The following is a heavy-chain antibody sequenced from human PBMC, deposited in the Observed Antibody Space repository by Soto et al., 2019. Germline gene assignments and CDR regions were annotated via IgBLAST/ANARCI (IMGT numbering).Heavy chain of an antibody. Sequence: GGSLRLSCAASGFTFSSYGMHWVRQAPGKGLEWVAVISYDGSNKYYADSVKGRFTISRDNSKNSLYLQMNSLRAEDTAVYYCAKDIGYFDWLLSTDYWGQGT. CDR1: GFTFSSYG. V-gene: IGHV3-30*18. CDR3: AKDIGYFDWLLSTDY. CDR2: ISYDGSNK. J-gene: IGHJ4*02. D-gene: IGHD3-9*01.